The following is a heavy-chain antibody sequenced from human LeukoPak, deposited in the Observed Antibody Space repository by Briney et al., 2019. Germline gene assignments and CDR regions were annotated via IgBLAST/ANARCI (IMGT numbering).Heavy chain of an antibody. Sequence: SETLSLTCAVYGGSFSGYYWSWIRQPPGKGLEWIGEINHSGSTNYNPSLKSRVTISVDTSKNQSSLKLSSVTAADTAVYYCARIPSGIAAAGTSAKRDYWGQGTLVTVSS. CDR3: ARIPSGIAAAGTSAKRDY. CDR1: GGSFSGYY. D-gene: IGHD6-13*01. V-gene: IGHV4-34*01. J-gene: IGHJ4*02. CDR2: INHSGST.